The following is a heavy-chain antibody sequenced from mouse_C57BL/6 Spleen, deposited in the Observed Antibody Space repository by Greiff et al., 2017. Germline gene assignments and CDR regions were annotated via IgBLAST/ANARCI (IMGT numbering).Heavy chain of an antibody. Sequence: QVQLQQSGAELVRPGASVKMSCKASGYTFPSYNMHWVKQTPSQGLEWIGAIYPGNGDTSYNQKFKGKATLTVDKSSSTAYMQLSSLTSEDSAVYFCARSIYDGYFDYWGQGTTLTVSS. CDR1: GYTFPSYN. D-gene: IGHD2-3*01. J-gene: IGHJ2*01. CDR3: ARSIYDGYFDY. V-gene: IGHV1-12*01. CDR2: IYPGNGDT.